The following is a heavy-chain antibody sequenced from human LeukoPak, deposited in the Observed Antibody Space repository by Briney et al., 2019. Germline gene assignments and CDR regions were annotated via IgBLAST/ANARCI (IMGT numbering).Heavy chain of an antibody. V-gene: IGHV3-23*01. D-gene: IGHD3-10*01. CDR1: GFMFSTYA. CDR2: ISGSGDAT. J-gene: IGHJ4*02. Sequence: PGGSLRLSCAVSGFMFSTYAMSWVRQAPGKGLEWVSGISGSGDATYHADSVKGRFTISRDNSQNTLYLQMNSLRAEDTAVYYCAKGTPNRGGSEDYFDSWGQGTLVTVSS. CDR3: AKGTPNRGGSEDYFDS.